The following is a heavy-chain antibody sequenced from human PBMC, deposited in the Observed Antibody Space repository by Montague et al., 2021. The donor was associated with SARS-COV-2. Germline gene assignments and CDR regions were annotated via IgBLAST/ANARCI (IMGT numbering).Heavy chain of an antibody. V-gene: IGHV2-70*11. J-gene: IGHJ4*02. CDR2: XXWDDDK. D-gene: IGHD1-7*01. CDR1: GFSLSTSGMC. Sequence: PALVKPTQTLTLTCTFSGFSLSTSGMCVSWIRQPPGKALEWLARXXWDDDKYYSTSLKTRLTISKDTSKNQVVLTMTNTDPVDIATYYCARETGTTVSLDYWGQGTLVTVSS. CDR3: ARETGTTVSLDY.